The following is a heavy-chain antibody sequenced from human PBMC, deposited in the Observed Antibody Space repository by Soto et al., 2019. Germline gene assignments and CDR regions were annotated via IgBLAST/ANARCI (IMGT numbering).Heavy chain of an antibody. V-gene: IGHV3-23*01. CDR1: GFTFSSDA. D-gene: IGHD3-3*01. J-gene: IGHJ3*02. Sequence: GGSLRLSCAASGFTFSSDAMSWVREARGKGLAWVSAMSGSGGSTYYADSVKGRFTISRDNSKNTLYLQMNSLRAEDTAVYYCAKGITIFGVVPDDAFDIWGQGTMVTVSS. CDR2: MSGSGGST. CDR3: AKGITIFGVVPDDAFDI.